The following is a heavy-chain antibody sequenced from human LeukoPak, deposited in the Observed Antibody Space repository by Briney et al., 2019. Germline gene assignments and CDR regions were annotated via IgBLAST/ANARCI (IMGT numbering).Heavy chain of an antibody. CDR1: GFTVSSNY. CDR3: ARGGWYVSYYFDY. CDR2: IYSGGST. V-gene: IGHV3-66*01. Sequence: PGGSLRLSCAASGFTVSSNYMSWVRQAPGKGLEWVSVIYSGGSTYYADSVKGRFTISRDNSKNTLYLQMNSLRAEDTAVYYCARGGWYVSYYFDYWGQGTLVTVSS. D-gene: IGHD6-19*01. J-gene: IGHJ4*02.